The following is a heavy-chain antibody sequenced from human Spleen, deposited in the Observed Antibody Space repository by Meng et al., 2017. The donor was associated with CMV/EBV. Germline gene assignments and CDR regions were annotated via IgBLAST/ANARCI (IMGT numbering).Heavy chain of an antibody. CDR1: GGTFSSYA. Sequence: SVKVSCKASGGTFSSYAISWVRQAPGQGLEWMGGIIPIFDTANYAQNFQGRVTITTDESTTTAYMELSSLRSEDTAVYYCARGGPFDYWGQGTLVTVSS. D-gene: IGHD3/OR15-3a*01. CDR3: ARGGPFDY. V-gene: IGHV1-69*05. J-gene: IGHJ4*02. CDR2: IIPIFDTA.